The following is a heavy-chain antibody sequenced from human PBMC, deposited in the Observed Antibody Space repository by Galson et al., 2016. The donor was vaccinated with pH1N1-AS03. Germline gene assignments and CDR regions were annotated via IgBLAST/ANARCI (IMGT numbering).Heavy chain of an antibody. CDR3: APMGFGELVGDY. V-gene: IGHV1-69*10. J-gene: IGHJ4*02. D-gene: IGHD1-26*01. CDR2: IIPVLGRA. Sequence: SVKVSCKASGGSFGNYAINWVRQAPGQGLEWMGGIIPVLGRANYPQKFQGRVTITADKSPATVYMELKGLRFEDTAIHYCAPMGFGELVGDYWGQGTLVTVSS. CDR1: GGSFGNYA.